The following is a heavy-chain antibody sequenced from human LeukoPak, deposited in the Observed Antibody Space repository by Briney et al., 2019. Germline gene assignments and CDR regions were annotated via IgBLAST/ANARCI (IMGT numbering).Heavy chain of an antibody. V-gene: IGHV3-48*04. CDR2: ISRSSSTI. D-gene: IGHD3-10*01. CDR3: ARDGGATMVRGAATYDS. CDR1: GFTFSRYS. Sequence: GGSLRLSCAASGFTFSRYSMNWVRQAPGKGLEWVSYISRSSSTIHYADSVKGRFTISRDNAKSSLFLQMNSLRAEDTAVYYCARDGGATMVRGAATYDSWGQGTLVTVSS. J-gene: IGHJ4*02.